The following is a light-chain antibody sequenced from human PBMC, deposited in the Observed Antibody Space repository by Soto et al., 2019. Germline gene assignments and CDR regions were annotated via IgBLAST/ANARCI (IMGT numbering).Light chain of an antibody. CDR1: SSDVAVYNF. CDR2: EVS. CDR3: SSYAGNHNYVV. V-gene: IGLV2-8*01. Sequence: QSALTQPPSASGSPGQSVTISCTGTSSDVAVYNFVSWYQQYPGKAPKLLIYEVSKRPSGVPDRFFGSKSGNTASLTVSGLQAEDESDYYCSSYAGNHNYVVFGGGTKVTVL. J-gene: IGLJ2*01.